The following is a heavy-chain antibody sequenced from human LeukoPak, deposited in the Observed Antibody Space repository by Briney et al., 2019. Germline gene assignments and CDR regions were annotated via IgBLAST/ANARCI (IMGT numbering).Heavy chain of an antibody. Sequence: GGSLRLSCVASGFSFSNYWMHWVRQPPGKGLVWVSRINTDGDNIQYADSVKGRFIISRDNAKNTLYLQMNSLRAEDTAVYYCARDELLITMVRGVITSYYYYGMDVWGQGTTVTVSS. CDR3: ARDELLITMVRGVITSYYYYGMDV. D-gene: IGHD3-10*01. CDR2: INTDGDNI. CDR1: GFSFSNYW. V-gene: IGHV3-74*03. J-gene: IGHJ6*02.